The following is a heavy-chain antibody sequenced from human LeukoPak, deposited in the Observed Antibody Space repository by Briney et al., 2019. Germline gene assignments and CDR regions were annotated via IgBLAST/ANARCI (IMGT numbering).Heavy chain of an antibody. J-gene: IGHJ5*02. CDR3: AKGKAHNNLDWFDP. Sequence: GGSLRLSCAASGFTFSSYAMTWVHQAPGKGLEWLSSILGSGGGTFYSDSVKGRFTISRDNFKNTMYLQMDSLRAEDTAVYYCAKGKAHNNLDWFDPWGQGTLVTVSS. D-gene: IGHD1-14*01. CDR1: GFTFSSYA. V-gene: IGHV3-23*01. CDR2: ILGSGGGT.